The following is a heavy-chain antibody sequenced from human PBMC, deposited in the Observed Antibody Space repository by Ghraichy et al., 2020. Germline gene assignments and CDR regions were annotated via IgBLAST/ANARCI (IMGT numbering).Heavy chain of an antibody. Sequence: LSLTCAASGFTFSNAWMSWVRQAPGKGLEWVGRIKSKTDGGTTDYAAPVKGRFTISRDDSKNTLYLQMNSLKTEDTAVYYCTTTNYYDSSGYFLLNYYYYGMDVWGQGTTVTVSS. CDR3: TTTNYYDSSGYFLLNYYYYGMDV. J-gene: IGHJ6*02. CDR2: IKSKTDGGTT. D-gene: IGHD3-22*01. V-gene: IGHV3-15*01. CDR1: GFTFSNAW.